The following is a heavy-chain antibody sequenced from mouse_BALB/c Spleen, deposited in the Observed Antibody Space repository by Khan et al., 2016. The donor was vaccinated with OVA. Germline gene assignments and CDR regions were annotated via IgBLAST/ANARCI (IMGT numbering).Heavy chain of an antibody. CDR2: IDPANGNT. V-gene: IGHV14-3*02. D-gene: IGHD2-4*01. J-gene: IGHJ4*01. CDR1: GFNIKDTY. Sequence: VQLKESGAELVKPGASVKLSCTASGFNIKDTYMHWVKQRPEQGLEWIGRIDPANGNTKYEPKLQDKATITADTSSNTAYLHRSSLTSEDTGVYDCAREGAVITLWVGMDYWSQGTSVTVSS. CDR3: AREGAVITLWVGMDY.